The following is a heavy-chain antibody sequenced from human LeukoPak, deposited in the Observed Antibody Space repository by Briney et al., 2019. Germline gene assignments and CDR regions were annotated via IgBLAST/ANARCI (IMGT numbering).Heavy chain of an antibody. CDR3: ARLTGYCSSTSCYTGINWFDP. V-gene: IGHV2-26*01. J-gene: IGHJ5*02. D-gene: IGHD2-2*02. CDR2: IFSNDEK. Sequence: SGPTLVNPTETLTLTCTVSGFSLSNARMGVSWIRQPPGKALECLAHIFSNDEKSYSTSLKSRLTISKDTSKSQVVLTMTNMDPVDTATYYCARLTGYCSSTSCYTGINWFDPWGQGTLVTVSS. CDR1: GFSLSNARMG.